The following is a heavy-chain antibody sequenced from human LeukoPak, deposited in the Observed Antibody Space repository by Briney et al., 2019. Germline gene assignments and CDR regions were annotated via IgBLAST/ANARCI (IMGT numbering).Heavy chain of an antibody. D-gene: IGHD6-19*01. V-gene: IGHV2-5*02. CDR3: AHLPGYTSGPKQYFDY. CDR2: IYWDDDK. Sequence: GPTLVNPIQTLTLTCTFSGFSLRTSGVGVGCIRQPPGKALEWLALIYWDDDKRYSPSLKSRLTITKDTSKNQVVLTMTNMDPVDTATYYCAHLPGYTSGPKQYFDYWGQGTLVTVSS. CDR1: GFSLRTSGVG. J-gene: IGHJ4*02.